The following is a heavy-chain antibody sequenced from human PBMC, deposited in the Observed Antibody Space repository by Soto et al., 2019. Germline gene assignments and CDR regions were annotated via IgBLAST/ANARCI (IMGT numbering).Heavy chain of an antibody. CDR1: GFTVSNNY. D-gene: IGHD1-26*01. V-gene: IGHV3-66*01. J-gene: IGHJ4*02. Sequence: EVQVVESGGGLVQPGGSLRLSCAASGFTVSNNYMTWVRQAPGEGLEWVSLIYSRGGTDYADSVKDRFTISRDNSKNMVYLQMNSLRVEDTAVYYCARGGSGSQTVGYWGQGARVTVSS. CDR2: IYSRGGT. CDR3: ARGGSGSQTVGY.